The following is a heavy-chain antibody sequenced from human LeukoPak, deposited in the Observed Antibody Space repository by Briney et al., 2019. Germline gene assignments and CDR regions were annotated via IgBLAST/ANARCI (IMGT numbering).Heavy chain of an antibody. V-gene: IGHV4-34*01. J-gene: IGHJ4*02. CDR1: GGSFSGYY. CDR2: IYYSGST. D-gene: IGHD3-22*01. Sequence: SETLSLTCAVYGGSFSGYYWSWIRQPPGKGLEWIGSIYYSGSTYYNPSLKSRVTISVDTSKNQFSLKLSSVTAADTAVYYCARHPTYYYDSSGYQAVYYFDYWGQGTLVTVSS. CDR3: ARHPTYYYDSSGYQAVYYFDY.